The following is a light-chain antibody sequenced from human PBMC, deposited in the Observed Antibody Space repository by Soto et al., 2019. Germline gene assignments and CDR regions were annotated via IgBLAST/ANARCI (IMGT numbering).Light chain of an antibody. CDR1: QSVGNH. CDR2: DAS. V-gene: IGKV3-11*01. CDR3: QQRDIWPLT. Sequence: EIVLTQSPATLSLSPGESAILSCRASQSVGNHLAWYQQKPGQAPRLLIYDASNRATGVPDRFSGRGSATDFSLTISGLEPDDCAVYYCQQRDIWPLTVGGGTKLEIK. J-gene: IGKJ4*01.